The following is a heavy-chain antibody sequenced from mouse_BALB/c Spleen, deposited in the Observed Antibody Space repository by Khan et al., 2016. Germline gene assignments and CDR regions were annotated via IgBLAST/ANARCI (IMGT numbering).Heavy chain of an antibody. V-gene: IGHV14-3*02. J-gene: IGHJ3*01. Sequence: VQLQQSGAELVKPGASVKLSCTASGFNIKDTYMHWVKQRPEQGLEWIGRIDPANGNTKYDPKFQGKATITADTSSNTAYLQLSSLTSEDTAVYYCARSPYVYDVGFGYWGQGTLVTVSA. CDR1: GFNIKDTY. D-gene: IGHD2-2*01. CDR3: ARSPYVYDVGFGY. CDR2: IDPANGNT.